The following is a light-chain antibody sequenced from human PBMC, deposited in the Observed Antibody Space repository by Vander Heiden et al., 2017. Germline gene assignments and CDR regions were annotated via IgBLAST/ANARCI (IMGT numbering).Light chain of an antibody. CDR3: QQYITFPWT. CDR2: KAS. J-gene: IGKJ1*01. CDR1: QNISRW. V-gene: IGKV1-5*03. Sequence: DIQMTPSPSTLSASVGDRVTITCRASQNISRWLAWYQQKPGKAPNLLIYKASSLESGDPSRFSDSGSGTEFTLTISSLQPDDFATYYCQQYITFPWTFGQGTKVEIK.